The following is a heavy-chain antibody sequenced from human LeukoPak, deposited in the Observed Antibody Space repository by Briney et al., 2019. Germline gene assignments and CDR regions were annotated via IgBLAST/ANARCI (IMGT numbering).Heavy chain of an antibody. V-gene: IGHV3-7*01. CDR1: GFTFSNYW. CDR3: ARVNDYDSGSLYRPIDY. J-gene: IGHJ4*02. CDR2: IKQDGSEK. Sequence: GGSLRLSCAASGFTFSNYWMSWVRQAPGKGLEWVANIKQDGSEKYYVDSVKGRFTISRDNAKNSLYLQMNSLRAEDTAVYSCARVNDYDSGSLYRPIDYWGRGTLVTVSS. D-gene: IGHD3-10*01.